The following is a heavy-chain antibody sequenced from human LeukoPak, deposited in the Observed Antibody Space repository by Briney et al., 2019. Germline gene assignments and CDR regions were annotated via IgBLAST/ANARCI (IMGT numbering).Heavy chain of an antibody. V-gene: IGHV1-2*06. CDR2: INPNSGGT. D-gene: IGHD3-3*01. J-gene: IGHJ4*02. CDR1: GYTFTGYY. Sequence: ASVKVSCKASGYTFTGYYMHWVRQAPGQGLEWMGRINPNSGGTNYAQKFQGRVTMTRDTSISTAYMELSRLRSDDTAVYYCAGDRHYDFWSGYSISDAFDYWGQGTLVTVSS. CDR3: AGDRHYDFWSGYSISDAFDY.